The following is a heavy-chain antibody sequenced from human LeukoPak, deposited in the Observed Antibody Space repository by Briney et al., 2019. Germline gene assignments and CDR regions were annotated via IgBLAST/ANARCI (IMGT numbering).Heavy chain of an antibody. CDR3: VRDGDAYNFDV. D-gene: IGHD5-24*01. CDR1: GFTLSLAW. Sequence: PGGSLRLSCATSGFTLSLAWMHWVRQAPGKGLEWVSRIKYDGSYTNYADSVKGRFTISRDNARNTLSLHMISLRAEDTAVYFCVRDGDAYNFDVWGQGVLVTVSS. J-gene: IGHJ4*02. CDR2: IKYDGSYT. V-gene: IGHV3-74*01.